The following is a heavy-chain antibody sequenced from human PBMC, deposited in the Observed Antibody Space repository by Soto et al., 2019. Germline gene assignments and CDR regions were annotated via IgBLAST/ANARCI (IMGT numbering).Heavy chain of an antibody. CDR3: ARVSGSYYYGMDV. CDR2: IYHSGST. V-gene: IGHV4-4*02. J-gene: IGHJ6*02. Sequence: SDTLYITFAVSGYSISTSNWWRCVRQPPGKGLEWIGDIYHSGSTDYNPSLKSRVTISVDKSKNHFSLKLSSVTAADTAVYYCARVSGSYYYGMDVWGQGTTVT. CDR1: GYSISTSNW. D-gene: IGHD1-26*01.